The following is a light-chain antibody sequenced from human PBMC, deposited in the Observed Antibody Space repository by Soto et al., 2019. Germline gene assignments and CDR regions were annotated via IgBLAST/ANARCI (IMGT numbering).Light chain of an antibody. CDR1: SSDVGDYNF. Sequence: QSALTQPASVSGSPGQSITISCTGTSSDVGDYNFVSWFQQHPGKAHKLMIYEVSKRPSGVSNRFSGSKSDNTASLTISGLQAEDEAHYYCSSYTSSSTLVFGGGTKLTVL. V-gene: IGLV2-14*01. CDR2: EVS. CDR3: SSYTSSSTLV. J-gene: IGLJ2*01.